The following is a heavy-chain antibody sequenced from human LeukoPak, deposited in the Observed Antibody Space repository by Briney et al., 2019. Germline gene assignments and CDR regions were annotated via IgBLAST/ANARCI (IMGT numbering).Heavy chain of an antibody. CDR3: ARVVPGYCSGGSCSGLDY. CDR1: GGSISSYY. J-gene: IGHJ4*02. Sequence: PSETLSLTCTVSGGSISSYYWSWIRQPPGKGLEWIGYIYYSGSTNYSPSLKSRVTISVDTSKNQFSLKLSSVTAADTAVYYCARVVPGYCSGGSCSGLDYWGQGTLVTVSS. V-gene: IGHV4-59*01. CDR2: IYYSGST. D-gene: IGHD2-15*01.